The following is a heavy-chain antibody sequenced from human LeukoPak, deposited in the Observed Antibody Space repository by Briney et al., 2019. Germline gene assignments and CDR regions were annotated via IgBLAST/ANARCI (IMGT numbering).Heavy chain of an antibody. Sequence: PSQTLSLTCAVSGGSISRGGYYWSWIRQPPGKGLEWIGEINHSGSTNYNPSLKSRVTISVDTSKNQFSLKLSSVTAADTAVYYCAREKIAARPTYYYYYGMDVWGQGTTVTVSS. V-gene: IGHV4-30-2*01. D-gene: IGHD6-6*01. CDR1: GGSISRGGYY. CDR2: INHSGST. CDR3: AREKIAARPTYYYYYGMDV. J-gene: IGHJ6*02.